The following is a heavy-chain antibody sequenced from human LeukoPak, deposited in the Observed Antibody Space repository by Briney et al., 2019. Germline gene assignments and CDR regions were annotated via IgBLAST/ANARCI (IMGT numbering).Heavy chain of an antibody. CDR1: GYTFTGYY. Sequence: ASVKVSCKASGYTFTGYYMHWVRQVPGQGPEWMGWIKPNSGGTKYAQKFQGRVTMTRDTSITTAYMELSRLRSDDTAVYYCARAGHYDFNWFDPWGQGALVSVSS. D-gene: IGHD2/OR15-2a*01. CDR2: IKPNSGGT. J-gene: IGHJ5*02. CDR3: ARAGHYDFNWFDP. V-gene: IGHV1-2*02.